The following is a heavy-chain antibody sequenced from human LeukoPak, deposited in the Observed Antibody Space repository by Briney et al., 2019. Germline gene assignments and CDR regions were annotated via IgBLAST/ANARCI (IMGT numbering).Heavy chain of an antibody. CDR3: ARTKWLQLRLGFDY. V-gene: IGHV1-69*13. J-gene: IGHJ4*02. CDR1: GGTFSSYA. D-gene: IGHD5-24*01. Sequence: ASVTVSCKASGGTFSSYAISWVRQAPGQGLEWMGGIIPIFGTANYAQKFQGRVTITADESTSTAYMELSSLRSEDTAVYYCARTKWLQLRLGFDYWGQGTLVTVSS. CDR2: IIPIFGTA.